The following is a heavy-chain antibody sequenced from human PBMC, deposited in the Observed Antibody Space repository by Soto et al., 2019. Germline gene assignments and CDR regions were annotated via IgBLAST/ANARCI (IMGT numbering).Heavy chain of an antibody. J-gene: IGHJ4*02. CDR1: GGSISSYY. D-gene: IGHD6-13*01. V-gene: IGHV4-59*01. CDR2: IYYSGST. Sequence: PSETRSLTCTVSGGSISSYYGSWIRQPPGKGLEWIGYIYYSGSTNYNPSLKSRVTISVDTSKNQFSLKLSSVTAADTAVYYCAADHPYSSSWWGQGNLVTVSS. CDR3: AADHPYSSSW.